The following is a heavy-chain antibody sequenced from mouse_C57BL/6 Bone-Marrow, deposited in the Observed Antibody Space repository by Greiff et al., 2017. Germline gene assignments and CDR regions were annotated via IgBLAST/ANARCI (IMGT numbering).Heavy chain of an antibody. CDR1: GFTFSSYA. D-gene: IGHD2-12*01. Sequence: EVKLVESGEGLVKPGGSLKLSCAASGFTFSSYAMSWVRQTPEKRLEWVAYISSGGDYIYYADTVKGRFTISRDNARNTLYLQMSRLKSEDTAMYYCTRETTGGYFDVWGTGTTVTVSS. CDR2: ISSGGDYI. V-gene: IGHV5-9-1*02. J-gene: IGHJ1*03. CDR3: TRETTGGYFDV.